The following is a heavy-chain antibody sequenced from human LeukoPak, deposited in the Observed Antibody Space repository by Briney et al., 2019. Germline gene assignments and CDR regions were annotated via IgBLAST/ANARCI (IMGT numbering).Heavy chain of an antibody. D-gene: IGHD5/OR15-5a*01. CDR2: IGIADDT. Sequence: GSLGLSCAASGFTFRNYDMHWVRQFPGRGLEWVSAIGIADDTHYPDSVKGRLTISRENAKNSLYLQMNSLRDGDTAVYYCVRGGIQVSGIDAFDIWSQGTMVAVSS. J-gene: IGHJ3*02. CDR1: GFTFRNYD. V-gene: IGHV3-13*01. CDR3: VRGGIQVSGIDAFDI.